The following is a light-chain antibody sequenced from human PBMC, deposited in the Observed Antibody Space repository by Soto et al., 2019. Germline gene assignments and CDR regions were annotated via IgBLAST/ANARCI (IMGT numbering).Light chain of an antibody. CDR3: SSYTSSSMT. CDR1: SSDVGGYNY. J-gene: IGLJ3*02. V-gene: IGLV2-14*01. CDR2: DVS. Sequence: QSALTQPASVSGSPGQSITISCTGTSSDVGGYNYVSWYQQRPGKAPKLMIYDVSNRPSGVSNRFSGSKSGNTASLTISGLQAEDEADYYCSSYTSSSMTFGGGTKLTVL.